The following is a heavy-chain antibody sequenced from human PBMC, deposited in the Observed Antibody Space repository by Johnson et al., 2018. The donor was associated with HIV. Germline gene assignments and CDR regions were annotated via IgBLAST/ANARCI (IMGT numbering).Heavy chain of an antibody. J-gene: IGHJ3*02. D-gene: IGHD1-26*01. Sequence: QVQLVESGGGVVQPERSLRLSCAASGFTFSSYDMHWVRQAPGKGLEWVAVISYDGSNKYYADSVKGRFTISRDNSKNTLYLQMARLRAEDTAVYYCANLPVGATGTDAFDIWGQGTMDTVSS. V-gene: IGHV3-30*18. CDR3: ANLPVGATGTDAFDI. CDR1: GFTFSSYD. CDR2: ISYDGSNK.